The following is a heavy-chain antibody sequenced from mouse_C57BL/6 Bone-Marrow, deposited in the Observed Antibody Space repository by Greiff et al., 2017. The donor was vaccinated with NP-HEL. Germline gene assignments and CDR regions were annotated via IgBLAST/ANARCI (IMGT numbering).Heavy chain of an antibody. Sequence: QVQLQQPGAELVRPGPSVKLSCKASGYTFTSYWMHWVKQRPGQGLEWIGVIDPSDSYTNYNPKFKGQATLTVDTSSSTAYMQLISLRSEESADYDCALSATVVDQDWYFDVWGTGTTVTVSS. CDR1: GYTFTSYW. CDR2: IDPSDSYT. D-gene: IGHD1-1*01. V-gene: IGHV1-59*01. J-gene: IGHJ1*03. CDR3: ALSATVVDQDWYFDV.